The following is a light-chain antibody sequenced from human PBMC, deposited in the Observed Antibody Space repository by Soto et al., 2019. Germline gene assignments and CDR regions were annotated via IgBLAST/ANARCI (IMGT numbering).Light chain of an antibody. J-gene: IGLJ1*01. V-gene: IGLV2-23*02. Sequence: QSVLTQPASLSGSPGQSITISCTGTSSDVGSYDLVSWYQQHPGKAPKLVISDVTKRPSGVSNRFSGSKSGNTASLTISGLQAEDEADYYCCSYAGSDTYVFGTGTKVTVL. CDR3: CSYAGSDTYV. CDR2: DVT. CDR1: SSDVGSYDL.